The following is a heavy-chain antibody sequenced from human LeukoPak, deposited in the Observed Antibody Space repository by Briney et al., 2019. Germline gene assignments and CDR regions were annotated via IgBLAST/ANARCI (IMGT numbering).Heavy chain of an antibody. V-gene: IGHV1-18*01. CDR2: ISAYNSAYNGNT. Sequence: GASVKVTCKASGYTFINYGITWVRQAPGPGLEWMGGISAYNSAYNGNTHYAQKLQGRVTMTTDTSTNTGYMELRSLRSDDTAVYYCAREYGSGSYTGIDYWGQGTLVTVSS. D-gene: IGHD3-10*01. CDR1: GYTFINYG. CDR3: AREYGSGSYTGIDY. J-gene: IGHJ4*02.